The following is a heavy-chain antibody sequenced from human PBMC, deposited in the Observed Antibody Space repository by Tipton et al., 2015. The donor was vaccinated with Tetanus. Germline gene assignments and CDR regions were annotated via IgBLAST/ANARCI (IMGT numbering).Heavy chain of an antibody. CDR2: SWYDGTDK. Sequence: SLRLSCAASGFIFSSYGIHWVRQAPGKGLEWVAVSWYDGTDKYYADSVKGRFTISRENVKNSLSLQLNNLRVGDTAVYYCARGSAGSPMDVWGQGTTVTVSS. V-gene: IGHV3-33*01. J-gene: IGHJ6*02. CDR1: GFIFSSYG. CDR3: ARGSAGSPMDV.